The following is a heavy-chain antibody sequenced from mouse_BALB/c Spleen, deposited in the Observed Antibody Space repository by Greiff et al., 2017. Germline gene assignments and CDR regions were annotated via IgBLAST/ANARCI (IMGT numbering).Heavy chain of an antibody. CDR1: GFSLTSYG. V-gene: IGHV2-9*02. CDR2: IWAGGST. Sequence: VKLVESGPGLVAPSQSLSITCTVSGFSLTSYGVHWVRQPPGKGLEWLGVIWAGGSTNYNSALMSRLSISKDNSKSQVFLKMNSLQTDDTAMYYCARDYGNYGDYYAMDYWGQGTSVTVSS. J-gene: IGHJ4*01. D-gene: IGHD2-1*01. CDR3: ARDYGNYGDYYAMDY.